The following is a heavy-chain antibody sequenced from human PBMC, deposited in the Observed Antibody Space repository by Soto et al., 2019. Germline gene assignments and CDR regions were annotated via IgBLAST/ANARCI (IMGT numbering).Heavy chain of an antibody. CDR1: GFTFSSYW. J-gene: IGHJ1*01. Sequence: GGSLRLSYAASGFTFSSYWMSWVRQAPGKGLEWVANIKQDGSEKYYVDSVKGRFTISRDNAKNSLYLQMNSLRDEDTAVYYCARGMTTVTTREYFQHWGQGTLVTVSS. CDR3: ARGMTTVTTREYFQH. D-gene: IGHD4-17*01. V-gene: IGHV3-7*04. CDR2: IKQDGSEK.